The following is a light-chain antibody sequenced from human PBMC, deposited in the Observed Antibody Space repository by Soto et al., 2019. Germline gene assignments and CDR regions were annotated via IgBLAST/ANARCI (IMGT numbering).Light chain of an antibody. J-gene: IGKJ5*01. CDR3: QPRSDWPPIT. CDR2: DAS. Sequence: EVVLTQSPDTLSLSPGDTATLSCRASQSVSTYLAWYQQKPGQAPRLLVYDASNRATGIPARFSGSRSGTDFTLTISSLEPEDFAVYYCQPRSDWPPITFGQGTRLDI. V-gene: IGKV3-11*01. CDR1: QSVSTY.